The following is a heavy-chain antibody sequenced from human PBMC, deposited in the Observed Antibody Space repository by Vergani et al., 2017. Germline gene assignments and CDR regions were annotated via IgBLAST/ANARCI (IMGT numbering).Heavy chain of an antibody. CDR3: TRDRLDDSYAYFDY. Sequence: EVQLVESGGGLVQPGGSLRLSCAASGFTFSSYWMHWVRQAPGRGPVWVSRISPDGSTTSYADSVKGRFTISRDDSKSIAYLQMSSLKAEDTAVYYCTRDRLDDSYAYFDYWGQGTLVTVSP. CDR2: ISPDGSTT. CDR1: GFTFSSYW. V-gene: IGHV3-74*01. D-gene: IGHD3-16*01. J-gene: IGHJ4*02.